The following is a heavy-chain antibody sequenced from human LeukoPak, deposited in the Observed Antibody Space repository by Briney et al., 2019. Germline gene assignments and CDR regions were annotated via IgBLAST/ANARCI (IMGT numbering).Heavy chain of an antibody. D-gene: IGHD3-3*01. CDR2: IKQDGSEK. CDR1: GFTFSSYW. CDR3: ARGQGYDFWSGYFDY. Sequence: GGSLRLSCAASGFTFSSYWMSWVRQAPGKGLEWVANIKQDGSEKYYVDSVKGRFTTSRDNAKNSLYLQMNSLRAEDTAVYYCARGQGYDFWSGYFDYWGQGTLVTVSS. J-gene: IGHJ4*02. V-gene: IGHV3-7*01.